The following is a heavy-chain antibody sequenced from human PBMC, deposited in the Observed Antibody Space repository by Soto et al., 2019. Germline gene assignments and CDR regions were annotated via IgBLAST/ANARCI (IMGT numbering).Heavy chain of an antibody. Sequence: SETLSLTCTVSGGSISSGDYYWSWIRQPPGKGLEWIGYIYYSGSTYYNPSLKSRVTISVDTSKNQFSLKLSSVTAADTAVYYCARGNGRIVVVTGTLDYWGQGTLVTVSS. CDR1: GGSISSGDYY. J-gene: IGHJ4*02. D-gene: IGHD2-21*02. V-gene: IGHV4-30-4*01. CDR3: ARGNGRIVVVTGTLDY. CDR2: IYYSGST.